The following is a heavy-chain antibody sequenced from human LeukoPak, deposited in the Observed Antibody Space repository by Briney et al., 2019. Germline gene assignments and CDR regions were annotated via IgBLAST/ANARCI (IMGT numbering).Heavy chain of an antibody. CDR3: AWPRTRYSSGYDAFDI. J-gene: IGHJ3*02. D-gene: IGHD6-19*01. V-gene: IGHV4-59*08. CDR1: GGSISSYY. Sequence: KTSETLSLTCSVSGGSISSYYWSWIRQPPGKGLEWIGYIYYSGSTNYNTSLKSRVTISVDTSKNQFSLKLSSVTAADTAVYYCAWPRTRYSSGYDAFDIWGQGTMVTVSS. CDR2: IYYSGST.